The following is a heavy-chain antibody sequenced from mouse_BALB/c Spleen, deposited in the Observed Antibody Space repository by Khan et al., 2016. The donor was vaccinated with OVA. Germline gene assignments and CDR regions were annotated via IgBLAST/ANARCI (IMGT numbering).Heavy chain of an antibody. CDR1: GFSLTDYG. J-gene: IGHJ2*01. V-gene: IGHV2-6-5*01. CDR3: AKHLSLYPCYFDY. D-gene: IGHD6-1*01. Sequence: QVQLKESGPGLVAPSQSLSITCTVSGFSLTDYGVSWIRQPPGKGLEWLGVIWGGGITSYNSALKSRLSISKDNSKSQVVLKMNSLQTDDTSVYDCAKHLSLYPCYFDYWGQGTTLTVSS. CDR2: IWGGGIT.